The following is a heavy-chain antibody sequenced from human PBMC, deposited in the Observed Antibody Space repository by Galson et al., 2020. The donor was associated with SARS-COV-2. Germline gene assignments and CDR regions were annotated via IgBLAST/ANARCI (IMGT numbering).Heavy chain of an antibody. CDR1: GGSLSDYH. Sequence: SQTLSHTCAVYGGSLSDYHWSWIRQPPGKGLEWIGEINHYVDTTYNPSLKSRVTISVDTSKNQFSLKLTSVTAADTALYYCASVTLTTDYWGQGTLVTVSS. D-gene: IGHD4-17*01. CDR2: INHYVDT. J-gene: IGHJ4*02. CDR3: ASVTLTTDY. V-gene: IGHV4-34*01.